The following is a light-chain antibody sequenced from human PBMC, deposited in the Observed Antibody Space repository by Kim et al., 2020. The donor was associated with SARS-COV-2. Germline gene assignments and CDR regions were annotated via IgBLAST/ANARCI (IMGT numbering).Light chain of an antibody. CDR1: QNIDTY. CDR2: DAS. J-gene: IGKJ4*01. V-gene: IGKV3-11*01. CDR3: QQRNSWPPAVT. Sequence: PGERGTLACRASQNIDTYLAWYQQRPGQAPRLLVYDASNRATGVPDRFSGSGSGTDFTLTMSSLEPEDFSMYYCQQRNSWPPAVTFGGGTKVDIK.